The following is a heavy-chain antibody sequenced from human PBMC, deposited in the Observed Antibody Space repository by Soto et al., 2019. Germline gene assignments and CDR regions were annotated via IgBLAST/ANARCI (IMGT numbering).Heavy chain of an antibody. CDR3: AREKRRGWVTPEYYFDY. J-gene: IGHJ4*02. V-gene: IGHV3-33*01. D-gene: IGHD2-21*02. Sequence: QVQLVESGGGVVQPGRSLRLSCAASGFTFSSYGMHWVRQAPGKGLEWVAVIWYDGSNKYYADSVKGRFTISRDNSKNTLYLQMNSLRAEDTAVYYCAREKRRGWVTPEYYFDYWGQGTLVTVSS. CDR1: GFTFSSYG. CDR2: IWYDGSNK.